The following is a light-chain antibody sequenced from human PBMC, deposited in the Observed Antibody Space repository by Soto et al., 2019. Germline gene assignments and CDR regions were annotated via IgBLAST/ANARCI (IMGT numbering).Light chain of an antibody. Sequence: EIVLRQSPGTLSLSPGERATLSCRASQSVSSSYLAWYQQKPGQAPRLLIYGASSRATGIPDRFSGSGSGTDFTLTISRLEPEDFAVYYCQQYGSSPVYTFGQGTKLEIK. CDR3: QQYGSSPVYT. J-gene: IGKJ2*01. V-gene: IGKV3-20*01. CDR2: GAS. CDR1: QSVSSSY.